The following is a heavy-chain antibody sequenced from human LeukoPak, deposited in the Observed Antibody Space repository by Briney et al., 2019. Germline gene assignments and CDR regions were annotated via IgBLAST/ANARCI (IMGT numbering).Heavy chain of an antibody. J-gene: IGHJ6*02. Sequence: SETLSLTCTVSGGSISSGDYYWSWIRQPPGKGLEWIGYIYYSGSTYYNPSLKSRVTISVDTSKNQFSLKLSSVTAADTAVYYCARXSDLGXXYXMDVWGQGTTVTVS. CDR2: IYYSGST. CDR3: ARXSDLGXXYXMDV. V-gene: IGHV4-30-4*01. CDR1: GGSISSGDYY. D-gene: IGHD3-3*01.